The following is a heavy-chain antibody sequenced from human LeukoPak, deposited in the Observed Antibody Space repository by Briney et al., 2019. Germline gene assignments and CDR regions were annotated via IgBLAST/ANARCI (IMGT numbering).Heavy chain of an antibody. CDR2: IYSGGST. Sequence: GGSLRLSCAASGFTVSSNYMSWVRQAPGKGLEWVSVIYSGGSTYYADSVKGRFTISRDNSKNTLYLQMNSLRAEDTAVYYCAKHEWGVLRPIDYWGQGTLVTVSS. D-gene: IGHD3-3*01. CDR3: AKHEWGVLRPIDY. V-gene: IGHV3-53*01. CDR1: GFTVSSNY. J-gene: IGHJ4*02.